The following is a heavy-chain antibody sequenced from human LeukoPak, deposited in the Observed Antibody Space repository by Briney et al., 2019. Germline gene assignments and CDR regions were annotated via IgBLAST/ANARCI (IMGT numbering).Heavy chain of an antibody. J-gene: IGHJ4*02. CDR3: AREGNRSSDSSASYPLDY. Sequence: EASVKVSCKASGGTFSSYAISWVRQATGQGLEWMGWMNPHSGNTGYAQKFQGRVTITRNSSISTAYMELSSLRSEDTAVYYCAREGNRSSDSSASYPLDYWGQGTLVTVSS. V-gene: IGHV1-8*03. CDR1: GGTFSSYA. D-gene: IGHD1-26*01. CDR2: MNPHSGNT.